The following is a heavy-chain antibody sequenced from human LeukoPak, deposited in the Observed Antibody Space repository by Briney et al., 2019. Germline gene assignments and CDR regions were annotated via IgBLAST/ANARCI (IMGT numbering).Heavy chain of an antibody. J-gene: IGHJ4*02. CDR1: GFTFSSYA. Sequence: GGSLRLSCAASGFTFSSYAMHWVRQAPGNGLEWVAVISYDGSNKYYADSVKGRFTISRDNSKNTLYLQMNSLRAEDTAVYYCARDGRDYYDSSASRYFDYWGQGTLVTVSS. CDR2: ISYDGSNK. D-gene: IGHD3-22*01. V-gene: IGHV3-30-3*01. CDR3: ARDGRDYYDSSASRYFDY.